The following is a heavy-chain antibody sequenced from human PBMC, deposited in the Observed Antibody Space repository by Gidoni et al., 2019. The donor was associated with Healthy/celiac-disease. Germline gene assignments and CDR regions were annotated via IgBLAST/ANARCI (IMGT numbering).Heavy chain of an antibody. D-gene: IGHD3-10*01. CDR1: GGSFSGYY. CDR3: ARGFRHPSYYGSGRQGFKFDP. CDR2: INHSGST. Sequence: QVQLQQWGAGLLKPSETLSLTCAVYGGSFSGYYWSWIRQPPGKGLEWIGEINHSGSTNYNPSLKSRVTISVDTSKNQFSLKLSSVTAADTAVYYCARGFRHPSYYGSGRQGFKFDPWGQGTLVTVSS. J-gene: IGHJ5*02. V-gene: IGHV4-34*01.